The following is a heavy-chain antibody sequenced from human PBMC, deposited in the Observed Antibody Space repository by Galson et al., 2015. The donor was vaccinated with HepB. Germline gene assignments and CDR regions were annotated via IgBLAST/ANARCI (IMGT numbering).Heavy chain of an antibody. Sequence: SVKASCKASGYTFTSYAMHWVRQAPGQRLEWMGWIVVGSGNTNYAQKFQERVTITRDMSTSTAYMELSSLRSEDTAVYYCARKLGGSYAFDIWGQGTMVTASS. CDR2: IVVGSGNT. J-gene: IGHJ3*02. CDR1: GYTFTSYA. D-gene: IGHD2-15*01. V-gene: IGHV1-58*02. CDR3: ARKLGGSYAFDI.